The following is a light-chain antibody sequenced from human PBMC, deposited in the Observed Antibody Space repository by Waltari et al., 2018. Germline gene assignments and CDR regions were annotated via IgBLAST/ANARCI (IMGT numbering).Light chain of an antibody. CDR1: SNIGNNF. J-gene: IGLJ3*02. Sequence: SNIGNNFVSWYQQLPGTAHKLLIYDNNKRPSGIPDRFSGSKSGTSATLGITGLQTGDEAGYYCGIWDSGLSAWVLGGGTKLTVV. CDR3: GIWDSGLSAWV. V-gene: IGLV1-51*01. CDR2: DNN.